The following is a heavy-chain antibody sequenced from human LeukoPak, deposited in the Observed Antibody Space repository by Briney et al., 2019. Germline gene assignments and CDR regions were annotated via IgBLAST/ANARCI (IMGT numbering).Heavy chain of an antibody. CDR2: IHYSGST. D-gene: IGHD3-10*01. CDR3: ARGEVRARKGIRFDP. V-gene: IGHV4-59*01. J-gene: IGHJ5*02. Sequence: SETLSLTCTVSGGSISSYYWSWIRQPPGKGLEWIGYIHYSGSTNYNPSLKSRVTISVDTSKNQFSLKLSSVTAADTAVYYCARGEVRARKGIRFDPWGQGTLVTVSS. CDR1: GGSISSYY.